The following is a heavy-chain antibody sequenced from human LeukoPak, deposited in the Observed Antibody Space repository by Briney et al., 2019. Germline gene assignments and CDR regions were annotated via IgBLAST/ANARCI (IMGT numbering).Heavy chain of an antibody. Sequence: GASVKVSCKASGYIFTNYAVQWVRQAPGQSLEWLGWINPGNGVTRYSQKFQGRVTMSIDTSATTAYMELDSLTAEDTAIYYCSRDRWHCVVNCDSVYYYSLDVWGQGTTVTVSS. CDR2: INPGNGVT. V-gene: IGHV1-3*01. CDR3: SRDRWHCVVNCDSVYYYSLDV. J-gene: IGHJ6*02. CDR1: GYIFTNYA. D-gene: IGHD4/OR15-4a*01.